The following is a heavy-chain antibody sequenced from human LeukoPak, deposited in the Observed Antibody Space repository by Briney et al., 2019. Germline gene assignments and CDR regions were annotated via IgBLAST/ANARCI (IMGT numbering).Heavy chain of an antibody. CDR3: ARDSTVAGTTDAFDI. V-gene: IGHV4-39*07. CDR1: GGSISSRSYY. D-gene: IGHD6-19*01. CDR2: IYYSGST. Sequence: PSETLSLTCTVSGGSISSRSYYWGWIRQPPGKGLEWIGSIYYSGSTYYNPSLRSRVTISVDTSKNQFSLKLSSVTAADTAVYYCARDSTVAGTTDAFDIWGQGTMVTVSS. J-gene: IGHJ3*02.